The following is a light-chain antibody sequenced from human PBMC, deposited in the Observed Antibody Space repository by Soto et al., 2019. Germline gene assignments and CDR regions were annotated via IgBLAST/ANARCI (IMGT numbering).Light chain of an antibody. Sequence: DIQMTQSPPTLSASVGDRVTITCRASQSISSWLAWYQQKPGKAPKLLIYKASSLESGVPSRFSGSGSGTEFTLTISSLQPDDFATYYCQHYNSYSEAFGQGTKVDIK. CDR3: QHYNSYSEA. CDR2: KAS. V-gene: IGKV1-5*03. J-gene: IGKJ1*01. CDR1: QSISSW.